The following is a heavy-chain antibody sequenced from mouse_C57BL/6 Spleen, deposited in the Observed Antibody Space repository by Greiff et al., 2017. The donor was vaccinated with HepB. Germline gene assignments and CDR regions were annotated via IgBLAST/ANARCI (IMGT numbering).Heavy chain of an antibody. CDR1: GYTFTSYW. Sequence: QVQLKQPGAELVRPGTSVKLSCKASGYTFTSYWMHWVKQRPGQGLEWIGVIDPSDSYTNYNQKFKGKATLTVDTSSSTAYMQLSSLTSEDSAVYYCARYYYGSSYVMDYWGQGTSVTVSS. J-gene: IGHJ4*01. V-gene: IGHV1-59*01. D-gene: IGHD1-1*01. CDR2: IDPSDSYT. CDR3: ARYYYGSSYVMDY.